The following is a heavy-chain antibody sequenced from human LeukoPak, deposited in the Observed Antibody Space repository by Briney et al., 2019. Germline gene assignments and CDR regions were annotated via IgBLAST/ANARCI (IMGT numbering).Heavy chain of an antibody. CDR1: GFTFSSYW. Sequence: PGGPLRLSCAASGFTFSSYWMHWVRHAPGKGLVWVSRIKSDGSSTSYADSVKGRFTISRDNAKNTLYLQMNSLRAEDTAVYYCARGSYYYDSSGYSPGAYWGQGTLVTVSS. CDR3: ARGSYYYDSSGYSPGAY. CDR2: IKSDGSST. J-gene: IGHJ4*02. V-gene: IGHV3-74*01. D-gene: IGHD3-22*01.